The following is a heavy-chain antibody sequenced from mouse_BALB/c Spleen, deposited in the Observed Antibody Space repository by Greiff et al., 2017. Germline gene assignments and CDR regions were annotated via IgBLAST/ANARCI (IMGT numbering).Heavy chain of an antibody. CDR3: TRGNGNWYFDV. V-gene: IGHV1S81*02. CDR2: INPSNGGT. D-gene: IGHD2-1*01. CDR1: GYTFTSYY. J-gene: IGHJ1*01. Sequence: VQLQQSGAELVKPGASVKLSCKASGYTFTSYYMYWVKQRPGQGLEWIGEINPSNGGTNFNEKFKSKATLTVDKSSSTAYMQLSSLTSEDSAVYYCTRGNGNWYFDVWGAGTTVTVAS.